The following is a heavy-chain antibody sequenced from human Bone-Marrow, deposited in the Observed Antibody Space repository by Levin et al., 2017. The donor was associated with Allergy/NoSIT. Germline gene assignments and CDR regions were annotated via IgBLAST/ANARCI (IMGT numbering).Heavy chain of an antibody. Sequence: SCAASGFTFSSYSMNWVRQAPGKGLEWVSSISSSSSYIYYADSVKGRFTISRDNAKNSLYLQMNSLRAEDTAVYYCARPVRGYSGYNYYYGMDVWGQGTTVTVSS. D-gene: IGHD5-12*01. CDR2: ISSSSSYI. CDR3: ARPVRGYSGYNYYYGMDV. J-gene: IGHJ6*02. V-gene: IGHV3-21*01. CDR1: GFTFSSYS.